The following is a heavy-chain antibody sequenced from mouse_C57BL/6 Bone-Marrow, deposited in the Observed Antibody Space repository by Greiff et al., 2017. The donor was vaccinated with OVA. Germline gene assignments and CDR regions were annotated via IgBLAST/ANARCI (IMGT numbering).Heavy chain of an antibody. J-gene: IGHJ4*01. CDR1: GYNIKNTY. D-gene: IGHD1-1*01. CDR2: IDPANGTT. V-gene: IGHV14-3*01. Sequence: EVQLQQSVAELVRPGASVKLSCTASGYNIKNTYMHWVKQRPEQGLEWIGRIDPANGTTTYTPKFQGKATITADTDSSTAYLQLSSLTSEDTAIYYCARDYGSIYAMDYWGQGASVTVSS. CDR3: ARDYGSIYAMDY.